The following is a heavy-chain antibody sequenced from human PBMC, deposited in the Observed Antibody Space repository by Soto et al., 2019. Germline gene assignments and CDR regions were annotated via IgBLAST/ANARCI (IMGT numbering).Heavy chain of an antibody. CDR3: ARGSGGNSDFHY. CDR1: GGSISSGDYY. CDR2: IYYSGST. J-gene: IGHJ4*02. Sequence: PSETLSLTCTVSGGSISSGDYYWSWIRQPPGKGLEWIGYIYYSGSTHYNPSLKSRVTISIDTSKSRFSLKLSSVTAADTAVYYCARGSGGNSDFHYWGQGALVTVSS. V-gene: IGHV4-30-4*01. D-gene: IGHD2-21*02.